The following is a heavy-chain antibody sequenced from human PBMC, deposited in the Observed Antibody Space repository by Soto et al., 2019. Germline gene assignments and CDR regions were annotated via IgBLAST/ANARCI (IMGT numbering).Heavy chain of an antibody. V-gene: IGHV5-51*01. D-gene: IGHD6-19*01. CDR1: GYSFTSYW. CDR2: IYPGDYDT. Sequence: GESLKISCKGSGYSFTSYWIGWVRQMPGKSLEWMGIIYPGDYDTRYSPSLQSQVTISADKSISTAYLQWSSLKASDTAMYYCSRSLQCSYYYGKDLWGQGTKITDSS. CDR3: SRSLQCSYYYGKDL. J-gene: IGHJ6*02.